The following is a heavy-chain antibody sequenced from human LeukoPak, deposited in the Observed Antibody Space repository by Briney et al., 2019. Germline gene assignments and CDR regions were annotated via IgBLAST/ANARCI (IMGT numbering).Heavy chain of an antibody. CDR2: IYPGDSDT. CDR3: ARHESDYYGSGSYSH. V-gene: IGHV5-51*01. J-gene: IGHJ4*02. CDR1: GYSFTSYW. Sequence: GESLKISCKDSGYSFTSYWIGWVRQMPGKGLEWMGIIYPGDSDTRYSPSFQGQVTISADKSISTAYLQWSSLKASDTAMYYCARHESDYYGSGSYSHWGQGTLVTVSS. D-gene: IGHD3-10*01.